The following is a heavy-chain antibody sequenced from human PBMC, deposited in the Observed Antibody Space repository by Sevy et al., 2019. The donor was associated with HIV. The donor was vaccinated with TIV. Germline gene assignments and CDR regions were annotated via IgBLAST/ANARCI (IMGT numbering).Heavy chain of an antibody. D-gene: IGHD2-15*01. CDR2: VSQSGSA. CDR3: ARGPLFSPEYCSGGTCPTIDF. CDR1: GVSFSEYY. J-gene: IGHJ4*01. V-gene: IGHV4-34*01. Sequence: SETLSLTCAVSGVSFSEYYWAWIRQAPGKGLEWIGEVSQSGSAHYNPSLRSRVIMSLDTSKNHVSLKLTSVTAADTAMYYCARGPLFSPEYCSGGTCPTIDFWSQGTLVTVSS.